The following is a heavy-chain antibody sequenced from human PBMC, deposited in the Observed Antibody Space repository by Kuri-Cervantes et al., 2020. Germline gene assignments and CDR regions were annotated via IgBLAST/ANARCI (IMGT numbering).Heavy chain of an antibody. CDR1: GDSIGSDNKH. V-gene: IGHV4-39*07. CDR3: ARGRGVATRHFDY. J-gene: IGHJ4*02. D-gene: IGHD5-12*01. Sequence: SETLSLTCTVSGDSIGSDNKHWVWIRRPPGKGPEWIGAIHYRGSTYYSPSLKSRVTISVDTSKNQFSLKLSSVTAADTAVYYCARGRGVATRHFDYWSQGTLVTVSS. CDR2: IHYRGST.